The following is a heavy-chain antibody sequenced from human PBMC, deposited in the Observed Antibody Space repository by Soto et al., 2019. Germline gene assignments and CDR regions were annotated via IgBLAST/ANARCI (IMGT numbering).Heavy chain of an antibody. D-gene: IGHD6-25*01. CDR1: GFSFSTVG. V-gene: IGHV3-30*18. J-gene: IGHJ4*02. Sequence: PGGSLRLSXEASGFSFSTVGMHWVRQAPGKGLEWVSLISHDGNRQYYAESVKGRFTVSRDNSRNTVSLQMNGLRPEDTAIYYCAKDSGYINSPFDLWGQGTLVTVSS. CDR2: ISHDGNRQ. CDR3: AKDSGYINSPFDL.